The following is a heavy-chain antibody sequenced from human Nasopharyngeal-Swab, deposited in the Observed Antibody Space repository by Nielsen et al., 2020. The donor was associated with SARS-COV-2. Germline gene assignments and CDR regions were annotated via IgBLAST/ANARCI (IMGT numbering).Heavy chain of an antibody. Sequence: SQTLSLTCTVSGGSISSGDYYWSWIRQPPGKGLEWIGYIYYSGSTYYNPSLKSRVTISVDTSKNQFPLKLSSVTAADTAVYYCARVVITMVRGVDYAFDIWGQGTMVTVSS. CDR2: IYYSGST. D-gene: IGHD3-10*01. V-gene: IGHV4-30-4*01. J-gene: IGHJ3*02. CDR1: GGSISSGDYY. CDR3: ARVVITMVRGVDYAFDI.